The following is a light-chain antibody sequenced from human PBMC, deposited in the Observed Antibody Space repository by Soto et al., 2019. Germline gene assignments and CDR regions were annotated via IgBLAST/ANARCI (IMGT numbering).Light chain of an antibody. CDR3: QQYYSYPWT. V-gene: IGKV1-5*01. CDR1: ESIRTW. J-gene: IGKJ1*01. CDR2: DAS. Sequence: DIQMTQSPSTLSASIGDRVTITCRASESIRTWLAWYQHKPGKAPKFLIYDASSLEGGVPSRFSGSGSGTEFTLTISSLQPDDFATYYCQQYYSYPWTFGQGTKVDIK.